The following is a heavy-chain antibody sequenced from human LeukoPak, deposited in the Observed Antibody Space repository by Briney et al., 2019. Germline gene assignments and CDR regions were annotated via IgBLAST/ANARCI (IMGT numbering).Heavy chain of an antibody. CDR2: ISPYDGNT. D-gene: IGHD1-26*01. CDR1: GYSFTSFG. J-gene: IGHJ4*02. V-gene: IGHV1-18*01. Sequence: ASVKVSCKASGYSFTSFGITWVRQAPGRGLEWMGWISPYDGNTNYAQNLQGRVTMTTDTSTTTAYMDLRSLRVDDTAVYYCARTRPTWEGWGFDYWGQGTLVTVSS. CDR3: ARTRPTWEGWGFDY.